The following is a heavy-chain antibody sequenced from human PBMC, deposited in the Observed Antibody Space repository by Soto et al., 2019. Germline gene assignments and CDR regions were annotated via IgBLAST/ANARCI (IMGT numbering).Heavy chain of an antibody. D-gene: IGHD5-18*01. CDR2: IIPIFGTA. V-gene: IGHV1-69*13. Sequence: ASVRVSCKASGCTFSSYAISWVRQAPGQGLEWMGGIIPIFGTANYAQKFQGRVTITADESTSTAYMELSSLRSGDTAVYYCAGGEYSYGVRDYNGMEVLGQGTTVKVSS. CDR3: AGGEYSYGVRDYNGMEV. CDR1: GCTFSSYA. J-gene: IGHJ6*01.